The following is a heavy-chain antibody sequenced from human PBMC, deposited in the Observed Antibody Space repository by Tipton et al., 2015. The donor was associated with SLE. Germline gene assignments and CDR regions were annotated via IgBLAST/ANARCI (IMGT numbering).Heavy chain of an antibody. CDR2: TSAYAGST. D-gene: IGHD3-16*01. CDR1: GFTFTNYA. CDR3: TTGGSPSPMGHAY. V-gene: IGHV3-23*01. Sequence: SLRLSCAASGFTFTNYAMSWVRQAPGKGLEWVSTTSAYAGSTYDADSVKGRFTISRDNATNTLYLQLNSLRVEDTAVYYCTTGGSPSPMGHAYWGQGTLLTVSS. J-gene: IGHJ4*02.